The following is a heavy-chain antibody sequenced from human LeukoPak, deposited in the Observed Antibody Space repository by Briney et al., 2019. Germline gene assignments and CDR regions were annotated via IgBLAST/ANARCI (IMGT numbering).Heavy chain of an antibody. D-gene: IGHD2-2*02. Sequence: ASVKVSCKASGYTLTSYDINWVRQAAGQGLEWMGWMNPNSGDTGYAQKFQGRVTITRNTSISTAYMELSSLRSEDTAVYYCARGNRYCSSTSCYSFDYWGQGTLVTVSS. CDR2: MNPNSGDT. CDR1: GYTLTSYD. J-gene: IGHJ4*02. V-gene: IGHV1-8*03. CDR3: ARGNRYCSSTSCYSFDY.